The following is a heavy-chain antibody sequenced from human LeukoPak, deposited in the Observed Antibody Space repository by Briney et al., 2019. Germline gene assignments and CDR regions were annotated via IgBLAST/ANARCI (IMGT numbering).Heavy chain of an antibody. J-gene: IGHJ6*03. Sequence: GGSLRLSCAASGFTFSSYGMHWVRQAPGKGLEWVAFIRYDGSSKYYADSVKGRFTIARDKSKNTLYLQMNSLRAEDTAVYYCAKGQNQLLPNYYCYYYMDVWGKGTTVTVSS. CDR2: IRYDGSSK. V-gene: IGHV3-30*02. CDR3: AKGQNQLLPNYYCYYYMDV. CDR1: GFTFSSYG. D-gene: IGHD2-2*01.